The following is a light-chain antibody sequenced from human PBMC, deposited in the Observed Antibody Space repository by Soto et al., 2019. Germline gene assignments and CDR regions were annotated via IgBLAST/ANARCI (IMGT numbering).Light chain of an antibody. Sequence: QSALTQPASVSGSPGQSITISCTGTSSDIGAYNYVSWYQQNPGKAPRLMIYDVNNRPSGVSNRFSGSKSGNTASLTISGLQAEDEADYYCNSLTTSNSYVFGSGTKLTVL. CDR1: SSDIGAYNY. J-gene: IGLJ1*01. V-gene: IGLV2-14*03. CDR2: DVN. CDR3: NSLTTSNSYV.